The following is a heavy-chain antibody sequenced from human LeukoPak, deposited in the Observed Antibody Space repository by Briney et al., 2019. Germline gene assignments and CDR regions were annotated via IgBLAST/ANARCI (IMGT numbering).Heavy chain of an antibody. Sequence: SETLSLTCTVSGGSITNYYWSWIRQPPGEGLEWIGYVYASGATNSNPSLKSRVTISVDTSKNQFSLKLSSVTAADTAVYYCARHGEGVTYFYTFDIWGQGTVVAVSS. CDR2: VYASGAT. CDR3: ARHGEGVTYFYTFDI. CDR1: GGSITNYY. V-gene: IGHV4-59*08. J-gene: IGHJ3*02. D-gene: IGHD2/OR15-2a*01.